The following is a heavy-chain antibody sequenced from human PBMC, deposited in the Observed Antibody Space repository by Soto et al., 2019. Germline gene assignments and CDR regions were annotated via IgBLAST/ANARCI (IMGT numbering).Heavy chain of an antibody. CDR1: GFIFDGYA. CDR2: IRWDGGGT. J-gene: IGHJ4*01. CDR3: AQDTLSRRYSGPDY. Sequence: GGSLRLSCAASGFIFDGYAMYWVRQAPGKGLEWVSLIRWDGGGTYYTDSVKGRFTISRDISKNSLYLQMNSLRPEDTGIYYCAQDTLSRRYSGPDYWGRGTLVTVSS. D-gene: IGHD2-2*02. V-gene: IGHV3-43D*04.